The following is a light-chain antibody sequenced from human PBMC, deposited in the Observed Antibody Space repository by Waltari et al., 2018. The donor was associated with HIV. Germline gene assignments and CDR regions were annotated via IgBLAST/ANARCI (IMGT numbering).Light chain of an antibody. V-gene: IGLV1-40*01. CDR2: GNN. CDR3: QSYDSSLSGWV. J-gene: IGLJ3*02. Sequence: QSVLTPPPSVSGAPGQRVTISCTGSHAHIGAGYDAHWYQQLPGRAPKLLIYGNNNRPSGFPDRVSGSKSGTSASLAITGIQAEDEADYYCQSYDSSLSGWVFGGGTKLTVL. CDR1: HAHIGAGYD.